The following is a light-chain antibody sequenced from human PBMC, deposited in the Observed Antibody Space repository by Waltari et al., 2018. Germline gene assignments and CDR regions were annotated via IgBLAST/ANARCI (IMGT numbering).Light chain of an antibody. CDR1: SLRSSY. Sequence: SSELTQDPAVSVALGQTVRFTCQGDSLRSSYASWYQLKPGQAPVLVIYGKDKRPSGIPDRISGYSSGTTADVTITGAQAEDEADYYCSSRNGRANQVVFAGGTKVTVL. CDR3: SSRNGRANQVV. V-gene: IGLV3-19*01. CDR2: GKD. J-gene: IGLJ3*02.